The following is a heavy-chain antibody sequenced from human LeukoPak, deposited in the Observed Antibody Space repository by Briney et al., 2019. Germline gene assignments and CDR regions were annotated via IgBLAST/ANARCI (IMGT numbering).Heavy chain of an antibody. D-gene: IGHD4-17*01. V-gene: IGHV4-59*11. Sequence: SETLSLTCAVSDDSFSSHYWTWVRQPPGKGLGWIGYISYIGSTNYNPSLKSRVTISIDTSKNQFSLKLSSVTAADTAVYYCARDLVTVTKGFDIWGQGTMVSVSS. J-gene: IGHJ3*02. CDR3: ARDLVTVTKGFDI. CDR2: ISYIGST. CDR1: DDSFSSHY.